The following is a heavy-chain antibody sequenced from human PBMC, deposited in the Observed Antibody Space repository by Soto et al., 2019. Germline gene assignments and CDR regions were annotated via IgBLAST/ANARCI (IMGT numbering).Heavy chain of an antibody. CDR3: ATDEVGAIYYYYYGMDV. CDR1: GFTFSSYA. J-gene: IGHJ6*02. CDR2: ISGSGGST. D-gene: IGHD1-26*01. V-gene: IGHV3-23*01. Sequence: PGGSLRLSCAASGFTFSSYAMSWVRQAPGKGLEWVSAISGSGGSTYYADSVKGRFTISRDSSKNTLYLQMNSLRAEDTAVYYCATDEVGAIYYYYYGMDVWGQGTTVTVSS.